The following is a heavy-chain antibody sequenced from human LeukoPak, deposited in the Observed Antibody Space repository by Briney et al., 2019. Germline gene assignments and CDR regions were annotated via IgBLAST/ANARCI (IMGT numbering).Heavy chain of an antibody. CDR2: INPSGGGT. CDR1: GYTFTSYY. CDR3: ARASGQHGFDY. D-gene: IGHD1-14*01. V-gene: IGHV1-46*01. Sequence: GASVKVSCKASGYTFTSYYMHWVRQAPGQGLEWMGIINPSGGGTSYAQKFQGRVTMTRDTSTSTVYMELSSLRSEDTAVYYCARASGQHGFDYWGQGTLVTVSS. J-gene: IGHJ4*02.